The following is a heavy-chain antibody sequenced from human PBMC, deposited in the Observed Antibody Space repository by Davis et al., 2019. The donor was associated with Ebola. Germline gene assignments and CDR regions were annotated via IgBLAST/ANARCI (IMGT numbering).Heavy chain of an antibody. J-gene: IGHJ5*02. Sequence: GESLKISCKGSGYSFTSYWIGWVRQMPGKGLEWMGIIYPGDSDTRYSPSFQGQVTISADKSISTAYLQWSSLKASDTAMYYCARLARGITMIVNWFDPWGQGTLVTVSS. V-gene: IGHV5-51*01. D-gene: IGHD3-22*01. CDR2: IYPGDSDT. CDR1: GYSFTSYW. CDR3: ARLARGITMIVNWFDP.